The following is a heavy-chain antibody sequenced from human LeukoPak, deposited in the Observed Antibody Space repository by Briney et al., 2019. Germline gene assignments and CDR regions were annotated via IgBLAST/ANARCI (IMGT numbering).Heavy chain of an antibody. V-gene: IGHV3-15*01. J-gene: IGHJ3*02. CDR2: IKSKTDGGTT. CDR1: GFTFSNAW. Sequence: GGSLRLSCAASGFTFSNAWMSWVRQAPGKGLEWVGRIKSKTDGGTTDYAAPVKGRFTISRDDSRNTLYLQMNSLKTEDTAVYYCTTSVPAADFDIWGQGTMATVSS. D-gene: IGHD2-2*01. CDR3: TTSVPAADFDI.